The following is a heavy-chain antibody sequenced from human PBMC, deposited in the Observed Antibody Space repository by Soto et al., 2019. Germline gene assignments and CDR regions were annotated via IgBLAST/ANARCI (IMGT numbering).Heavy chain of an antibody. V-gene: IGHV3-48*02. CDR2: ISSSSSTI. D-gene: IGHD3-10*01. CDR3: ARDPYYYGSGSYYYYYYGMDV. CDR1: GFTFSSYS. Sequence: PGGSLRLSCAASGFTFSSYSMNWVRQAPGKGLEWVSYISSSSSTIYYADSVKGRFTISRDNAKNSLYLQMNSLRDEDTAVYYCARDPYYYGSGSYYYYYYGMDVWGQGTTVTVSS. J-gene: IGHJ6*02.